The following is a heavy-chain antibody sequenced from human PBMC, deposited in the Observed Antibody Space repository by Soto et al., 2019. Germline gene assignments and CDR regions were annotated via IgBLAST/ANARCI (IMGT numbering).Heavy chain of an antibody. CDR3: AKALYYDIFTGCFDY. J-gene: IGHJ4*02. V-gene: IGHV3-9*01. CDR1: GFTFDDYA. CDR2: ISWNSGSI. D-gene: IGHD3-9*01. Sequence: EVQLVESGGGLVQPGRSLRLSCAASGFTFDDYAMHWVRQAPGKGLEWVSGISWNSGSIGYADSVKGRFTISRDNAKNSLYLQMNSLRAEDTALYYCAKALYYDIFTGCFDYWGQGTLVTVSS.